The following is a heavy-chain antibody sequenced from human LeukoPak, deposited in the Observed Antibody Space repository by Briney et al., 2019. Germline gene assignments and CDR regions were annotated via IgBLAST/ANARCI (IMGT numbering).Heavy chain of an antibody. D-gene: IGHD2-21*02. J-gene: IGHJ5*02. CDR2: IKSESDGGTT. CDR1: GIIFNNVW. V-gene: IGHV3-15*07. CDR3: TTRRVDTGVVTGDL. Sequence: PGGSLRLSCAASGIIFNNVWMNWVRQAPGKGLEWVARIKSESDGGTTDYAAPVKGRFTISRDDSKNTLYLQMNSLKTDDTALYYCTTRRVDTGVVTGDLWGQGTLVTVSS.